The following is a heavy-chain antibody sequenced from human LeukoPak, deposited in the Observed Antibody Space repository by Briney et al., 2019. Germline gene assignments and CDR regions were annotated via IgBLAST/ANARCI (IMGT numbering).Heavy chain of an antibody. D-gene: IGHD6-25*01. CDR1: GFTFSINW. J-gene: IGHJ1*01. CDR3: ARGGDSFREAAF. Sequence: GGSLRLSYAASGFTFSINWMTWVREAPGKGLEWLANTKLEGGDKYYVDSVKGRFTIYRDNAKNSVFLHLNSLRAEDTAVYYWARGGDSFREAAFWGQGTLVTVSS. CDR2: TKLEGGDK. V-gene: IGHV3-7*01.